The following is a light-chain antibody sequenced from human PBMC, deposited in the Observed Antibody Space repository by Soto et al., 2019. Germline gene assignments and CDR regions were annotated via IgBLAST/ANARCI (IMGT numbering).Light chain of an antibody. CDR1: QSVSIY. CDR2: DAS. J-gene: IGKJ5*01. Sequence: EILLAQSPATLSLSPGERATLSCRASQSVSIYLAWYQQKPGQAPRVLIYDASNRATGIPARFSGSWSGTDFTLTIRRLEPEDFAVYYCQQYGSSLSFGQGTRLEIK. V-gene: IGKV3-11*01. CDR3: QQYGSSLS.